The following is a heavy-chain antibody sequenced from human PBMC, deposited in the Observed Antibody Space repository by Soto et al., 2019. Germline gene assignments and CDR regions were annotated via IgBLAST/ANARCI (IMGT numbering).Heavy chain of an antibody. CDR3: TPMGPPGIAAADDY. CDR1: GFTFSGST. J-gene: IGHJ4*02. D-gene: IGHD6-13*01. CDR2: IRSKANSYAT. Sequence: GCLRLSCSASGFTFSGSTMHWVRQASGKGLEWVGRIRSKANSYATAYAASVKGRFTISRDDSKNTAYLQMNSLKTEDTDVYYCTPMGPPGIAAADDYWGQGTLVTVYS. V-gene: IGHV3-73*01.